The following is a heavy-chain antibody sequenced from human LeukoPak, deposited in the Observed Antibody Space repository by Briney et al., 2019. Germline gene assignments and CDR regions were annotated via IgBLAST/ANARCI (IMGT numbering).Heavy chain of an antibody. J-gene: IGHJ3*02. CDR1: GFTFGIHG. CDR3: ARDLDVVVPAADAFDI. CDR2: ISTSSTYI. D-gene: IGHD2-2*01. Sequence: GGSLRLSCVGSGFTFGIHGMNWVRQAPGKGLEWVSFISTSSTYIKYADSLKGRFTISRDNAKNSLYLQMNSLRAEDTAVYYCARDLDVVVPAADAFDIWGQGTMVTVSS. V-gene: IGHV3-21*01.